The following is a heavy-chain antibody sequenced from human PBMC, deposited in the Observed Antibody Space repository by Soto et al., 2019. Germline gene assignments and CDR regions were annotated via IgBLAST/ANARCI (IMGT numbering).Heavy chain of an antibody. CDR3: AKTGSRSENFDY. CDR2: IDLSSAYI. V-gene: IGHV3-23*01. J-gene: IGHJ4*02. Sequence: PGGSLRLSCAESGLTFSSDAMGWVRQAPGKGLEWVSSIDLSSAYIYYADSVEGRFTISRDNSKNTLYLPMNSLRPEDTALYHCAKTGSRSENFDYSRQGTLVTVSS. CDR1: GLTFSSDA.